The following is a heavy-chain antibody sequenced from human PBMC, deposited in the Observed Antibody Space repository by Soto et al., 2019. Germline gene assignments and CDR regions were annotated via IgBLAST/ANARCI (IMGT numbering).Heavy chain of an antibody. CDR2: IYWDNDK. Sequence: ITLRESGPPLVKPTQTLTLTCTFSGFSLSSPAAGVGWIRQPPGTALEWLALIYWDNDKRYRPSLMSRLTVTKDTSKNQVVLTMTNMDPEDTGTYYCGFIYYNSGRWDAWGQGTLVTVSS. J-gene: IGHJ5*02. V-gene: IGHV2-5*02. D-gene: IGHD3-10*01. CDR3: GFIYYNSGRWDA. CDR1: GFSLSSPAAG.